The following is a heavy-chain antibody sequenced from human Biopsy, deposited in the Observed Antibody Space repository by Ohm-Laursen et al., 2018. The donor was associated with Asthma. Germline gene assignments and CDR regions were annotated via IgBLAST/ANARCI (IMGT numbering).Heavy chain of an antibody. CDR1: GFSLRTPGVG. CDR3: ALSQDSGFDDHSPSWFDP. Sequence: PTQTLTLTCSFSGFSLRTPGVGVGWIRQSPGKALEGLALIYWDDYNLFRPSLKRRLTITMDPSKNQVVLTMTKMDPVDSGTYYCALSQDSGFDDHSPSWFDPWGQGTLVTVSS. CDR2: IYWDDYN. V-gene: IGHV2-5*02. D-gene: IGHD3-9*01. J-gene: IGHJ5*02.